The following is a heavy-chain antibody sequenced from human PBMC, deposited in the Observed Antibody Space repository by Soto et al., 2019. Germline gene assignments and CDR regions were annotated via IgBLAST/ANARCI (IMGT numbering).Heavy chain of an antibody. Sequence: QVQLVQSGAEVKKPGASVKVSCKASGYTFTSYAMHWVRQAPGQRLEWMGWINAGNGNTKYSQKFQGRVTITRDTSASTAYMELNSLRSEDTAVYYCARPDYYDSSGYPALEYWGQGTLVTVSS. CDR1: GYTFTSYA. CDR3: ARPDYYDSSGYPALEY. J-gene: IGHJ4*02. V-gene: IGHV1-3*01. D-gene: IGHD3-22*01. CDR2: INAGNGNT.